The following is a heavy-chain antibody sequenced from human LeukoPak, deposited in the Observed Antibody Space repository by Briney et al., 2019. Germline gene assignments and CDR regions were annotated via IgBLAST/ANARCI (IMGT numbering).Heavy chain of an antibody. CDR2: INPNSGGT. CDR3: ARATSLVLPAADHYYYGLAV. D-gene: IGHD2-2*01. V-gene: IGHV1-2*02. CDR1: GYTFTDYY. Sequence: ASVKVSCKASGYTFTDYYMHWVRQAPGQGLEWMGWINPNSGGTNSAQKFQGRVTMTRDTSISTAYMELSRLRSDDSAVYYCARATSLVLPAADHYYYGLAVWGQGTTVTVSS. J-gene: IGHJ6*02.